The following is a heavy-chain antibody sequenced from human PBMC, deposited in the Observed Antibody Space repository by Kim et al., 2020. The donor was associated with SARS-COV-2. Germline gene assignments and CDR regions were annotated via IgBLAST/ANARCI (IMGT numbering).Heavy chain of an antibody. V-gene: IGHV3-33*01. Sequence: YADSVKGRFSISRENYKHTLFLQMNGLRAEDTAVCYCVRGFEPGASSFDYWGQGTLVTVSS. D-gene: IGHD3-16*01. CDR3: VRGFEPGASSFDY. J-gene: IGHJ4*02.